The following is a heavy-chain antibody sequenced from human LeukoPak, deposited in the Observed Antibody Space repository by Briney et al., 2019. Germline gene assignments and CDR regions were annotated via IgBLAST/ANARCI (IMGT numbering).Heavy chain of an antibody. CDR3: ARGGGYDGRPDY. Sequence: ASVKVSCKASGYTFTSYDINWVRQATGQGLEWMGWMNPNSGKTGYAQKFQGRVTITRNTSISTAYMELSSLRSEDTAVYYCARGGGYDGRPDYWGQGTLVTVSS. V-gene: IGHV1-8*01. D-gene: IGHD5-12*01. CDR2: MNPNSGKT. CDR1: GYTFTSYD. J-gene: IGHJ4*02.